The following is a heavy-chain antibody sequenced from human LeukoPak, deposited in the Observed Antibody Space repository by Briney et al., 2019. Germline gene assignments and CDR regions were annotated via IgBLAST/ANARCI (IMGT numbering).Heavy chain of an antibody. CDR2: IYYDGST. Sequence: GTLRLSCVASGFTFSTYGMSWIRQPPGKGLEWIGYIYYDGSTDYNPSLKSRVTISVDTSKNKFSLKLSSVTAADTAVYYCARDLYGDDYFDYWGQGTLVTVSS. CDR3: ARDLYGDDYFDY. J-gene: IGHJ4*02. D-gene: IGHD4-17*01. V-gene: IGHV4-59*01. CDR1: GFTFSTYG.